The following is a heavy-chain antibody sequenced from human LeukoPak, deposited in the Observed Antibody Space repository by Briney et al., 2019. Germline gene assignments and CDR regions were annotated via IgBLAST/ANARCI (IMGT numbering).Heavy chain of an antibody. CDR2: IYYSAST. CDR3: ASRSIQLWPTVDY. CDR1: GGSISSYY. J-gene: IGHJ4*02. V-gene: IGHV4-59*01. D-gene: IGHD5-18*01. Sequence: SETLSLTCTGSGGSISSYYWTWIRQPPGKGLEWIGYIYYSASTNYNPSLKSRVTISVDTSKNQFSLKLSSVTAADTAVYYCASRSIQLWPTVDYWGQGTLVTASS.